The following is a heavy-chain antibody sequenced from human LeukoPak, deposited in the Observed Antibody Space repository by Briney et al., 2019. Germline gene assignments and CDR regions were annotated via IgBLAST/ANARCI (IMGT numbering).Heavy chain of an antibody. CDR3: ARDVSHSGSRDAWWFDP. Sequence: ASVKVSCKASGYTFTSYDINWVRQAPGQGLEWMGIINPSGGSTSYAQKFQGRVTMTRDMSTNTFYMELSSLRFEDTAVYYCARDVSHSGSRDAWWFDPWGQGTLVTVSS. V-gene: IGHV1-46*01. J-gene: IGHJ5*02. D-gene: IGHD6-13*01. CDR1: GYTFTSYD. CDR2: INPSGGST.